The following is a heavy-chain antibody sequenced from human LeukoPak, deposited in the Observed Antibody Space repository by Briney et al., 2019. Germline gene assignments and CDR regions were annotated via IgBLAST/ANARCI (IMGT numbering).Heavy chain of an antibody. D-gene: IGHD2-21*02. CDR1: GYSINSGYY. J-gene: IGHJ6*03. CDR2: VYHTGTA. CDR3: VRDGPYCITNMDV. Sequence: SETLSLTCAVSGYSINSGYYWGWIRQPPGEGLEWIGSVYHTGTAYYNPSLGSRVTISLDRSKNQVSLKVSPLTAADTAVYYCVRDGPYCITNMDVWGKGTTVTVSS. V-gene: IGHV4-38-2*02.